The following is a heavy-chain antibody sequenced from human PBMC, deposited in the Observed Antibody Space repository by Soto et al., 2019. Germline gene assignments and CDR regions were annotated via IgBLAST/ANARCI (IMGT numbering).Heavy chain of an antibody. J-gene: IGHJ6*02. V-gene: IGHV3-23*01. Sequence: EVQLLESGGGLVQPGGSLRLSCAASGFNFNAYVMNWVRQAPGKGLEWVSIISFTGDSRYYADSVKDRFTISRDNSQNKLYLQMNSLRAEDTAVYYCAKKSCSSPGCPYGMDVWGQGTTVTVS. CDR3: AKKSCSSPGCPYGMDV. CDR1: GFNFNAYV. CDR2: ISFTGDSR. D-gene: IGHD2-2*01.